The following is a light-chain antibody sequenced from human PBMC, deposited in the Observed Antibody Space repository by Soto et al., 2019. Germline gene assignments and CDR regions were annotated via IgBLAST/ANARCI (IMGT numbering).Light chain of an antibody. CDR1: QSVSSNY. J-gene: IGKJ1*01. Sequence: EIVLTQSPGTLALSPGERATLSCRASQSVSSNYLAWYQQKPGQAPRLLIYGASSRATGIPDRFSGSGSGTDFTLTISRLEPEDFAVYYCQKYGSSPPWAFGQGTKV. CDR3: QKYGSSPPWA. V-gene: IGKV3-20*01. CDR2: GAS.